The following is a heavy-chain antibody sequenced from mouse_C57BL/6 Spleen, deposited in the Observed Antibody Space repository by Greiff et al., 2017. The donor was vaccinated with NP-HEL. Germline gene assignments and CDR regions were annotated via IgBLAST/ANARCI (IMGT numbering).Heavy chain of an antibody. V-gene: IGHV2-2*01. CDR2: IWSGGST. D-gene: IGHD1-1*01. CDR3: ARNYYGSGAYFDY. CDR1: GFSLTSYG. Sequence: VQLQQSGPGLVQPSQSLSITCTVSGFSLTSYGVHWVRQSPGKGLEWLGVIWSGGSTDYNAAFISRRSISKDNSKSQVFFKMNSLQADDTAIYYCARNYYGSGAYFDYWGQGTTLTVSS. J-gene: IGHJ2*01.